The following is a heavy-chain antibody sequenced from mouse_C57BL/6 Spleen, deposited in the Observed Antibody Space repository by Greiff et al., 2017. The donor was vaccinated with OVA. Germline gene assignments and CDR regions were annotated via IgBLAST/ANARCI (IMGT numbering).Heavy chain of an antibody. J-gene: IGHJ1*03. D-gene: IGHD1-3*01. CDR3: AKAQRGHWYFDV. Sequence: VPLQQSGAELVKPGASVKMSCPASGYTFTTYPLEWMKPNHGKSLEWIGNFHPYNDATKYNEKFKGKATLTVEKASSTVYLELSRLTAEDAAVYYCAKAQRGHWYFDVWGTGTTVTVSS. V-gene: IGHV1-47*01. CDR1: GYTFTTYP. CDR2: FHPYNDAT.